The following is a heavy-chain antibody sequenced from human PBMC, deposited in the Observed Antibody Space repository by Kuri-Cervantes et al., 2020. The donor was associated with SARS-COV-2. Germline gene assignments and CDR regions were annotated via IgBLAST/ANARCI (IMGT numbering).Heavy chain of an antibody. J-gene: IGHJ5*02. D-gene: IGHD3-22*01. Sequence: SETLSLTCTVSAVSVGSIRYYWSWIRQPPGKGLEWIGYIYHSGSTNYNPSLNSRVTISIDTSKNQFALWLSTVTAADTAVYYCARGGSYYYDRSGFDWFDPWGQGTLVTVSS. V-gene: IGHV4-61*01. CDR2: IYHSGST. CDR1: AVSVGSIRYY. CDR3: ARGGSYYYDRSGFDWFDP.